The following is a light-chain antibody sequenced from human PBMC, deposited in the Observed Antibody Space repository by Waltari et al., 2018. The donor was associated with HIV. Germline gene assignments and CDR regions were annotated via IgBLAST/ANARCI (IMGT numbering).Light chain of an antibody. CDR2: EVI. CDR1: SSYIGGYDY. CDR3: SSYTSSNTLWV. Sequence: HSALTQPASVSGSPGQSITISCSGTSSYIGGYDYVSWYQQHPGKAPKLIIDEVINRPAVVSYRFSGSKSGNTASLTISGLETEDEADYYCSSYTSSNTLWVFGGGTKLTVL. V-gene: IGLV2-14*01. J-gene: IGLJ3*02.